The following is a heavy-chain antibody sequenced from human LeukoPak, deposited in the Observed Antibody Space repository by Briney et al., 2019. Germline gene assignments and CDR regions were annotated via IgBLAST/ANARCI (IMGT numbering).Heavy chain of an antibody. CDR1: GYTFTSYY. Sequence: GASVKVSCKASGYTFTSYYMHWVRQAPGQGLEWMGIINPSGGSTSYAQKFQGRVTMTRDTSTSTVYMELSSLRSEDTAVYYCATVLTGHSSGWYLGYWGQGTLVTVSS. V-gene: IGHV1-46*01. CDR3: ATVLTGHSSGWYLGY. J-gene: IGHJ4*02. CDR2: INPSGGST. D-gene: IGHD6-19*01.